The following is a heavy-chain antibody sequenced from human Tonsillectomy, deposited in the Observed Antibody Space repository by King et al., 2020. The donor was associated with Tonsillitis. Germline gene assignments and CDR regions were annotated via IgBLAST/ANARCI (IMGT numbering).Heavy chain of an antibody. CDR3: SREMGN. Sequence: QLVQSGAEVKKPGASVRVYCRTSGYNFTGFYIHWVRQAPGQGIEWMGWINPNTGGTLYAQKFQGRITMTRDTSISTAYMGLIGLRFDDTAIYYCSREMGNWGQGTLVTVS. J-gene: IGHJ3*01. CDR1: GYNFTGFY. CDR2: INPNTGGT. V-gene: IGHV1-2*02. D-gene: IGHD1-26*01.